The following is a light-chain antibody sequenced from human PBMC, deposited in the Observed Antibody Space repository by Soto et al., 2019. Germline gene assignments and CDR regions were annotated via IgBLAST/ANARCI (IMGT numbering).Light chain of an antibody. CDR3: SSSTSSSSLV. J-gene: IGLJ2*01. CDR2: DVS. CDR1: SSDVGGYNY. V-gene: IGLV2-14*01. Sequence: QSALTQPASVSGSPGQSITISCTGTSSDVGGYNYVSWYQQHPGKAPKLMIYDVSNRPSGVSNRFSGSKSGNTASLTISGLQAEEEADYYCSSSTSSSSLVFGGGTKVTVL.